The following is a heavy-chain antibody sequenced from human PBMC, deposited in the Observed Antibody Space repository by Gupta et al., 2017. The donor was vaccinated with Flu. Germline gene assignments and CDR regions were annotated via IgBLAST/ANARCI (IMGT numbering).Heavy chain of an antibody. V-gene: IGHV3-33*01. CDR1: GFTFSTYG. CDR3: ARETFVTRDDHNLDAFDI. Sequence: QVHLVESGGGVDPPGGSLRLSGVAYGFTFSTYGLHWVRQAPGKGLEWVGIIWYDGSNDHYADSVKGRFTISRDNSKNTLFLQMNSLRAEDTAIYYCARETFVTRDDHNLDAFDIWGQGTMVTVSS. J-gene: IGHJ3*02. D-gene: IGHD5-24*01. CDR2: IWYDGSND.